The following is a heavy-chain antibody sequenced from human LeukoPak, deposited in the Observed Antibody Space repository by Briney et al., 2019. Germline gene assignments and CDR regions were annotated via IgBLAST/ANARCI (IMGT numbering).Heavy chain of an antibody. Sequence: SVKASCKASGGTFSSYAISWVRQAPGQGLEWMGGIIPIFATANYTQKFQGRVTITADESTSTAYMELSSLRSEDTAVYYCARASTTRCYSCYFDYWGQGTLVTVSS. CDR3: ARASTTRCYSCYFDY. CDR1: GGTFSSYA. V-gene: IGHV1-69*01. D-gene: IGHD2-2*01. J-gene: IGHJ4*02. CDR2: IIPIFATA.